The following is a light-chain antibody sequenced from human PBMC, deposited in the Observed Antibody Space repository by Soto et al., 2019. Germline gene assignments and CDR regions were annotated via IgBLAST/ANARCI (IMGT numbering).Light chain of an antibody. CDR3: LLAYRGPWV. V-gene: IGLV7-46*01. Sequence: QTVVTQEPSLTVSPGGTVTLTCASSTGVVTSGHYPYWLQQKPGQAPTALIYDTSYRHSWTPARFSGSLLGDKAALTLSGAQPEDEADYYCLLAYRGPWVFGGGTKVTVL. CDR2: DTS. J-gene: IGLJ2*01. CDR1: TGVVTSGHY.